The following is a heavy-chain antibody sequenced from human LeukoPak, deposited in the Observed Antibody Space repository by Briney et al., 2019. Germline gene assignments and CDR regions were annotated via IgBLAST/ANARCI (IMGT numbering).Heavy chain of an antibody. V-gene: IGHV3-30-3*01. J-gene: IGHJ4*02. CDR3: ARADIVVVPAAIGLHY. D-gene: IGHD2-2*01. CDR2: ISYDGSNK. Sequence: GGSLRLSCAASGFTFSSYAMHWVRQAPGKGLEWVAVISYDGSNKYYADSVKGRFTISRDNSKNTLYLQMNSLRAEDTAVYYCARADIVVVPAAIGLHYWGQGTLVTVSS. CDR1: GFTFSSYA.